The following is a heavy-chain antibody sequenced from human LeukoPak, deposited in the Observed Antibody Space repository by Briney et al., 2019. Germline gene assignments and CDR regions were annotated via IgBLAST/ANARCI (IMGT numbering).Heavy chain of an antibody. D-gene: IGHD6-6*01. CDR1: GGTFSSYA. J-gene: IGHJ4*02. CDR3: ARAEREQLAQWDY. Sequence: SVKVSCKASGGTFSSYAISWVRQAPGQGLEWMGRIIPIFGTANYAQKFQGRVTITTDESTSTAYLELSSLRSEDTAVYYCARAEREQLAQWDYWGQGTLVTVSS. V-gene: IGHV1-69*05. CDR2: IIPIFGTA.